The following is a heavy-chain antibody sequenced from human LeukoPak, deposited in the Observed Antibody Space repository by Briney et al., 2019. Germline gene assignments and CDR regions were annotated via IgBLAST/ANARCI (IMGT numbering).Heavy chain of an antibody. Sequence: GGSLRLSCAASGFTVSSNFMSWVRQAPGKGLEWVSSISSSSNYIYYADSMKGRFTISRDNARNSLYLQMNSLRAEDTAVYYCARDYSGSYSWFDYWGQGTLVTVSS. J-gene: IGHJ4*02. CDR1: GFTVSSNF. V-gene: IGHV3-21*01. D-gene: IGHD1-26*01. CDR3: ARDYSGSYSWFDY. CDR2: ISSSSNYI.